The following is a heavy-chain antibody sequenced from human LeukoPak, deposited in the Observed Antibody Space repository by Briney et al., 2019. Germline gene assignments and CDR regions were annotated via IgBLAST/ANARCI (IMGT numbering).Heavy chain of an antibody. CDR1: GFTFSSYA. V-gene: IGHV3-23*01. J-gene: IGHJ4*02. Sequence: GGSLRLSCAASGFTFSSYAMSWVRQAPGKGLEWVSAISGSGGSTYYADSVKGRFTISRDNSKNTLYLQMNSLRAEDTAVYYCARDRGVVPAALEFDYWGQGTLVTVSS. CDR3: ARDRGVVPAALEFDY. CDR2: ISGSGGST. D-gene: IGHD2-2*01.